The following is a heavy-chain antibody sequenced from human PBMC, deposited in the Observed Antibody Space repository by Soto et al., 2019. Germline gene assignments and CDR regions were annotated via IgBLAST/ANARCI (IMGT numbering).Heavy chain of an antibody. V-gene: IGHV1-18*01. CDR1: GYTFNTYA. CDR2: ISPYNSNA. CDR3: ARLARGYDFDC. J-gene: IGHJ4*02. D-gene: IGHD2-15*01. Sequence: QVQLVQSGPEVKKAGASVKVSCKSSGYTFNTYAIGWVRLAPGQGLEWMGWISPYNSNANYAQTYLGRVTMTTDTSTSTVYMELRNLNSDDTAIYYCARLARGYDFDCWGQGTLVTVSS.